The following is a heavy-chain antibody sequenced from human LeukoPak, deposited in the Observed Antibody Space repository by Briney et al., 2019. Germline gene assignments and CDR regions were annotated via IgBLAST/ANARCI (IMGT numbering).Heavy chain of an antibody. D-gene: IGHD3-3*01. CDR3: VRSGYYGYYYMDV. Sequence: GGSLRLSCAASGFTFSCYSMNWVRQAPGKGLEWVSYISSSSSTIYYADSMKGRFTISRDNAKNSLYLQMNSLRAEDTAVYYCVRSGYYGYYYMDVWGKGTTVTVSS. V-gene: IGHV3-48*01. CDR1: GFTFSCYS. J-gene: IGHJ6*03. CDR2: ISSSSSTI.